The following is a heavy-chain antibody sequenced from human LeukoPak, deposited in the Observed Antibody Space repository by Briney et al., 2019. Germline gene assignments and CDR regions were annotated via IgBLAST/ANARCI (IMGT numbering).Heavy chain of an antibody. V-gene: IGHV4-4*07. CDR1: GGPISSYH. D-gene: IGHD5-12*01. J-gene: IGHJ4*02. CDR3: ARTTISGYDDY. Sequence: PSETLSLTCTVSGGPISSYHWSWIPQPAGKGLEWIGRIYTSGSTNYNPSLKSRVTMPVDTSKNQFSLKLSSVTAADTAVYYCARTTISGYDDYWGQGTLVTVSS. CDR2: IYTSGST.